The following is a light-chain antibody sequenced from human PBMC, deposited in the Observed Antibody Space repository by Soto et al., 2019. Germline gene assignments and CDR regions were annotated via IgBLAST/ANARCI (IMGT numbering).Light chain of an antibody. V-gene: IGKV3-15*01. CDR2: STS. J-gene: IGKJ4*01. CDR1: QSVSSL. CDR3: QQYDKWPLT. Sequence: VLTHSPATLSVSPGERVTLSCRASQSVSSLLAWYQQKPGQAPRLLIYSTSTRATGIPARFSGSGSGADFTLTISSLQSEDFAVYYCQQYDKWPLTLGGGTKVDIK.